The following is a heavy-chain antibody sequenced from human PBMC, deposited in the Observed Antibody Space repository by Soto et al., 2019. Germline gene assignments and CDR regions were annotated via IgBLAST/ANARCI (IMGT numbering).Heavy chain of an antibody. D-gene: IGHD1-26*01. Sequence: ASVKVSCKASGYTFTSYDINWVRQATGQGLEWMGWMNPNSGNTGYAQKFQGRVTMTRNTSISTAYMELSSLRSEDTAVYYCARGRSPWEPLNYYYMDVWGKGTTVTVSS. CDR3: ARGRSPWEPLNYYYMDV. CDR2: MNPNSGNT. V-gene: IGHV1-8*01. J-gene: IGHJ6*03. CDR1: GYTFTSYD.